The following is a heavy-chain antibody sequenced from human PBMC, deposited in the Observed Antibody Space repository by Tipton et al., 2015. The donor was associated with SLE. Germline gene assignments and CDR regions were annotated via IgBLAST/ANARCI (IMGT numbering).Heavy chain of an antibody. D-gene: IGHD3-22*01. Sequence: LRLSCIVSELIFSNTWMNWVRQAPGKGLEWIGYVYYSGTTNYNPSLKSRVTISVDTSKNQFSLKLSSVTAADTAVYYCARDSSGGYNWFDPWGQGTLVTVSS. V-gene: IGHV4-59*01. CDR3: ARDSSGGYNWFDP. CDR1: ELIFSNTW. CDR2: VYYSGTT. J-gene: IGHJ5*02.